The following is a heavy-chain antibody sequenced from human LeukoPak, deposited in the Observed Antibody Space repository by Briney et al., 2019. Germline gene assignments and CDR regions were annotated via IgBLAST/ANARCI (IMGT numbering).Heavy chain of an antibody. CDR2: IYYSGST. CDR1: GGSISGYH. V-gene: IGHV4-59*12. D-gene: IGHD1-1*01. CDR3: ARERVWGTEKAN. Sequence: SETLSLTCNVSGGSISGYHWSWIRQPPGKGLEWLGYIYYSGSTYYNPSLKSRVTISVDTSKNQFSLKLSSVTAADTAVYYCARERVWGTEKANWGQGTLVTVSS. J-gene: IGHJ4*02.